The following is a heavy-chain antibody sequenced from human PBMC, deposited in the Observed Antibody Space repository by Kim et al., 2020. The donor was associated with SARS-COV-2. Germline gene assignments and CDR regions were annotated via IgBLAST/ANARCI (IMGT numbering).Heavy chain of an antibody. D-gene: IGHD2-15*01. Sequence: GGSLRLSCAASGFTFDDYTMHWVRQAPGKGLEWVSLISWDGGSTYYADSVKGRFTISRDNSKNSLYLQMNSLRTEDTALYYCAKGSYCSGGSCYPDAFDIWGQGTMVTVSS. CDR2: ISWDGGST. V-gene: IGHV3-43*01. J-gene: IGHJ3*02. CDR1: GFTFDDYT. CDR3: AKGSYCSGGSCYPDAFDI.